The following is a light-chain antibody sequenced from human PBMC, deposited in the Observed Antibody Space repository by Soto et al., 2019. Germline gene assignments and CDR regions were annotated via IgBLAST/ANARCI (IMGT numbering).Light chain of an antibody. CDR1: SNDVGDYNY. J-gene: IGLJ2*01. CDR2: EVG. V-gene: IGLV2-14*01. Sequence: QSALTQPASVSGSPGQSITIACTGTSNDVGDYNYVSWYQHHPGKAPKLLIFEVGNRPSGVSYRFSGSKFGNTASLTISGLQAEDEADYYCTSYATTSTLVFGGGTKVTVL. CDR3: TSYATTSTLV.